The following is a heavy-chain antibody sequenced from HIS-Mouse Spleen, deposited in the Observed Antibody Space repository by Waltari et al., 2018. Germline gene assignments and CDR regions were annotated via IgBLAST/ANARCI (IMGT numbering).Heavy chain of an antibody. D-gene: IGHD6-13*01. CDR3: AREIPYSSSWYDWYFDL. CDR1: GGSISSSSYY. Sequence: QLQLQESGPGLVKPSETLSLTCTVSGGSISSSSYYWGWIRQPPGKGLEWIGGSYYSGRTYNNPSLKSRVTISVDTSKNQFSLKLSSVTAADTAVYYCAREIPYSSSWYDWYFDLWGRGTLVTVSS. CDR2: SYYSGRT. J-gene: IGHJ2*01. V-gene: IGHV4-39*07.